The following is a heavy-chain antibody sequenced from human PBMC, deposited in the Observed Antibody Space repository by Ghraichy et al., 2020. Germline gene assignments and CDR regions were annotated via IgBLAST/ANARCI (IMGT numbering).Heavy chain of an antibody. CDR3: ARADIVVVPAGGYYYYYGMDV. CDR1: GGSVSSGSYY. CDR2: IYYSGST. V-gene: IGHV4-61*01. Sequence: SETLSLTCTVSGGSVSSGSYYWSWIRQPPGKGLEWIGYIYYSGSTNYNPSLKSRVTISVDTSKNQFSLKLSSVTAADTAVYYCARADIVVVPAGGYYYYYGMDVWGQGTTVTVSS. D-gene: IGHD2-2*01. J-gene: IGHJ6*02.